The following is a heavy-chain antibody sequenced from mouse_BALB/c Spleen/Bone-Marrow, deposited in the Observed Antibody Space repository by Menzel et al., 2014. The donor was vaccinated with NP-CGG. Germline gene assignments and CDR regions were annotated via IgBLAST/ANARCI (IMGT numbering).Heavy chain of an antibody. V-gene: IGHV3-1*02. D-gene: IGHD2-1*01. CDR3: TSYGNYWYFDV. Sequence: ESGPDLVKPSQSLSLTCTVTGYSITSGYSWHWIRQFPGNTLEWMGYIHHSGSTNYNPSLRSRISITRDTSKNQFFLHLNSVTTEDTATYYCTSYGNYWYFDVWGAGTTVTVSS. J-gene: IGHJ1*01. CDR2: IHHSGST. CDR1: GYSITSGYS.